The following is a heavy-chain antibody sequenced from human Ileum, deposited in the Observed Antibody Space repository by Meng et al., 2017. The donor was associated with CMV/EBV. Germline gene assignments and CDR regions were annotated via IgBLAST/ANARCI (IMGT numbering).Heavy chain of an antibody. CDR3: ARDLTGGGDAYPLLYYYGMDV. J-gene: IGHJ6*02. CDR2: TYYRSKWYN. Sequence: SETLSLTCAISGDSVSSNSAAWNWIRQSPSRGLEWLGRTYYRSKWYNDYAVSVKSRITINPDTSKDQFSLQLNSVTPEDTAVYYCARDLTGGGDAYPLLYYYGMDVWGQGTRVTVSS. CDR1: GDSVSSNSAA. V-gene: IGHV6-1*01. D-gene: IGHD2-21*02.